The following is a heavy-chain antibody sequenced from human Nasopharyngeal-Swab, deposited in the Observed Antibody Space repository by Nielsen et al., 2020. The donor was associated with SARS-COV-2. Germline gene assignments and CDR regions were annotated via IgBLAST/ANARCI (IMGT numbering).Heavy chain of an antibody. CDR2: IYPGDSDT. V-gene: IGHV5-51*01. D-gene: IGHD3-16*02. J-gene: IGHJ4*02. Sequence: GGSLRLSCKGSGYSFTNYWIGWVRQMPGKGLEWMGIIYPGDSDTRYSPSFQGQVTISADKSISTAYLQWSSLKASDTAMYYCARLPFWIAAAGTPEGGLRLGELSPVFDYWGQGTLVTVSS. CDR1: GYSFTNYW. CDR3: ARLPFWIAAAGTPEGGLRLGELSPVFDY.